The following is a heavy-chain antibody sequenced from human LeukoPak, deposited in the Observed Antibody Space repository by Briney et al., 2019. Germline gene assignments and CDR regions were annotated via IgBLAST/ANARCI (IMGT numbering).Heavy chain of an antibody. Sequence: GESLKISCKVSGYSFPSYWITWVRQMPGKGLEWMGRIAPRDSHTNYSPSFEGHVTISVDKSISTAYLQWSSLKASDTAMYYCARQPPGVYDTTQNWFDPWGQGTLVTVSS. CDR2: IAPRDSHT. V-gene: IGHV5-10-1*01. J-gene: IGHJ5*02. D-gene: IGHD3-22*01. CDR1: GYSFPSYW. CDR3: ARQPPGVYDTTQNWFDP.